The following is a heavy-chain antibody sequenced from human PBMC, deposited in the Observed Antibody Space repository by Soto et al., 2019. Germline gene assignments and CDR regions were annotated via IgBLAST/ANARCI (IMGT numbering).Heavy chain of an antibody. Sequence: QVQLQESGPGRVKPSETLSLTCSVSGGSITDYSWNWIRQSAGKGLEWIGRISATVKNQVNPSLPSRVTMSIDTSKNQFSLKLTSVTAADTAVYYCAWESGENWSYEAYWGQGPLVTVSS. J-gene: IGHJ4*02. D-gene: IGHD1-7*01. V-gene: IGHV4-4*07. CDR2: ISATVKN. CDR1: GGSITDYS. CDR3: AWESGENWSYEAY.